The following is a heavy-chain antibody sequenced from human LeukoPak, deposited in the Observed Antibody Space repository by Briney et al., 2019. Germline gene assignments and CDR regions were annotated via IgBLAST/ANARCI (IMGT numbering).Heavy chain of an antibody. J-gene: IGHJ4*02. CDR3: ARDRGGSGFYYFDY. CDR1: GFTLSIYA. Sequence: PGGSLRLSCAASGFTLSIYAIHWVRQAPGKGLEWVAGISYNGSNEYYSDSVKGRFTITRDNSKNTVFLQMNSLRAEDTGVYHCARDRGGSGFYYFDYWGQGTLVTVSS. D-gene: IGHD3-22*01. V-gene: IGHV3-30-3*01. CDR2: ISYNGSNE.